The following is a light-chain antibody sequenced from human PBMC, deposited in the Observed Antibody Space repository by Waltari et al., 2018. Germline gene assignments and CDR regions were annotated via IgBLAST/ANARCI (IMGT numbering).Light chain of an antibody. V-gene: IGLV1-40*01. CDR3: QSYDSSLTAWV. Sequence: QSVLTQPPSVSGAPGQRVTISCTGSSSNLGAGYDVTWYQQLPGTVPKLLIYVNNNRPSGVPDRISASKSGTLASLAITGLQAEDEADYYCQSYDSSLTAWVFGGGTKLTVL. CDR1: SSNLGAGYD. J-gene: IGLJ3*02. CDR2: VNN.